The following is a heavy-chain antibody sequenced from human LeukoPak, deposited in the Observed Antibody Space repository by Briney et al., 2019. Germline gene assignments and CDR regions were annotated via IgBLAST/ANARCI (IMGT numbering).Heavy chain of an antibody. Sequence: SVKVSCKASGGIFSGHAISWVRQAPGQGLEWMGRVIPIFGTANYAPNFQGRVTITGDTSTSTAYMELSSLTSEDTAIYYCARVGEARSPPPWTYWGDGTLITVSS. V-gene: IGHV1-69*06. J-gene: IGHJ4*01. CDR1: GGIFSGHA. CDR2: VIPIFGTA. D-gene: IGHD3-16*01. CDR3: ARVGEARSPPPWTY.